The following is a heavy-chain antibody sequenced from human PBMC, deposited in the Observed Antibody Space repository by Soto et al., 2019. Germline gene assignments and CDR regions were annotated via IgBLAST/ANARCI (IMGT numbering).Heavy chain of an antibody. J-gene: IGHJ3*02. D-gene: IGHD4-17*01. CDR1: GFSLSTSGVG. Sequence: QITLKESGPTLVKPTQTLTLTCTFSGFSLSTSGVGVGWIRQPPGKALECLALIYWDDDKRYSPSLKSRLTITKDTSKNQVVLTMTNTDPVDTATYYGAHRRNDYGDYAAFDIWGQGTMVTVSS. CDR3: AHRRNDYGDYAAFDI. V-gene: IGHV2-5*02. CDR2: IYWDDDK.